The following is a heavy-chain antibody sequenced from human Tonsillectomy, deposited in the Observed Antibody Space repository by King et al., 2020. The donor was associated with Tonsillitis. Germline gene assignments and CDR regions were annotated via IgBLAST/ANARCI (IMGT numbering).Heavy chain of an antibody. CDR1: GFTFSSYA. D-gene: IGHD3-22*01. Sequence: VQLVESGGGLVQPGGSLRLSCAASGFTFSSYAMSWVRQAPGKGLEWVSAISGSGGSKYYADSVKGRFTISRDNSKNTLYLQMNSLRAEDTAVYYCAKDPTYYYDSSGYLSGYWGQGTLVTVSS. J-gene: IGHJ4*02. V-gene: IGHV3-23*04. CDR3: AKDPTYYYDSSGYLSGY. CDR2: ISGSGGSK.